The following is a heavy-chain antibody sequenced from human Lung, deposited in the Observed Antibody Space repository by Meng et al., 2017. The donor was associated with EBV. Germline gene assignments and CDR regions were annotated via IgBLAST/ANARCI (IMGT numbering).Heavy chain of an antibody. CDR2: IYYSGST. V-gene: IGHV4-31*01. CDR3: ARVVAGRYNWFDP. Sequence: QVPLWESGPGLVNPSQTLSSTCTVSGGSISSGGYYWSLIRQHPGKGLEWIGYIYYSGSTYYNPSLKSLVTISVDTSKNQFSLKLSSVTAADTAVYYCARVVAGRYNWFDPWGQGTLVTVSS. J-gene: IGHJ5*02. CDR1: GGSISSGGYY. D-gene: IGHD6-6*01.